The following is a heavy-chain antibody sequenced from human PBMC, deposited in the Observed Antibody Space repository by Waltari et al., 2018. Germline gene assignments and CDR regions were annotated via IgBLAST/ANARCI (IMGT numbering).Heavy chain of an antibody. CDR3: ASGSGDS. CDR1: GFTFNRSW. CDR2: IKEDGSQK. D-gene: IGHD1-26*01. V-gene: IGHV3-7*01. J-gene: IGHJ4*02. Sequence: DVQLVESGGGLVQPGGSLRLSCVASGFTFNRSWMNWVRQAPGKGLERGANIKEDGSQKYYVDSVKGRFTISRDNVKNSVYLQMNSLRVEDTAVYYCASGSGDSWGQGTLVTVSS.